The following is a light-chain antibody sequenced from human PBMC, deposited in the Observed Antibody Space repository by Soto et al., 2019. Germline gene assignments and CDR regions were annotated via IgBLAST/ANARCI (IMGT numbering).Light chain of an antibody. CDR2: GAS. Sequence: EIVMTQSPATLSLSPGERAALSCRASQSINSELAWYQQKPGQAPRPLIYGASPRATGVPSRFTGSESGAEFTLTISGLQSEDFAVYYCQQGHNWPLTFGQGTRLEI. J-gene: IGKJ2*01. V-gene: IGKV3-15*01. CDR3: QQGHNWPLT. CDR1: QSINSE.